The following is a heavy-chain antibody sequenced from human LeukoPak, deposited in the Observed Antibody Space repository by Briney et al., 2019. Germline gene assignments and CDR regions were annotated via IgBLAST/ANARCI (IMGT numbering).Heavy chain of an antibody. V-gene: IGHV3-21*01. Sequence: PGGSLRLSCAASGFTFSSYAMNWVRQAPGKGLEWVSSISSNSYEIYYADSVRGRFTISRDNANNSLYLQMNSLRAEDTAVYYCAELGITMIGGVWGKGTTVTISS. CDR3: AELGITMIGGV. CDR2: ISSNSYEI. D-gene: IGHD3-10*02. CDR1: GFTFSSYA. J-gene: IGHJ6*04.